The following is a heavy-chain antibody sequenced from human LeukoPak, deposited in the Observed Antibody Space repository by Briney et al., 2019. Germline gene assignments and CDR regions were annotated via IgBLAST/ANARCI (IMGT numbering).Heavy chain of an antibody. D-gene: IGHD6-19*01. CDR1: GFTFSSYA. CDR3: AKDTIGEWLVDYYYYYGMDV. J-gene: IGHJ6*02. Sequence: GGSLRLSCAASGFTFSSYAMSWVRQAPGKGLEWVSAISGSGGSTYYADSVKGRFTISRDNSKNTLYLQMNSLRAEDTAVYYCAKDTIGEWLVDYYYYYGMDVWGQGTPVTVSS. V-gene: IGHV3-23*01. CDR2: ISGSGGST.